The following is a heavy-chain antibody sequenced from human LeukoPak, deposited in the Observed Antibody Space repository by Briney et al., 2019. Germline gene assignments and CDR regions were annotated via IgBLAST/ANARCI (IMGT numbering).Heavy chain of an antibody. V-gene: IGHV3-23*01. D-gene: IGHD3-22*01. Sequence: GGSLRLSCAASGTTFSSYGMSWVRQAPGKGLDWVSSINGGGGSTYYADSVKGRFTISRDNAKNSLYLQMNSLRAEDTAVYYCARDRGRRGITMRSDAFDIWGQGTMVTVSS. CDR1: GTTFSSYG. CDR2: INGGGGST. J-gene: IGHJ3*02. CDR3: ARDRGRRGITMRSDAFDI.